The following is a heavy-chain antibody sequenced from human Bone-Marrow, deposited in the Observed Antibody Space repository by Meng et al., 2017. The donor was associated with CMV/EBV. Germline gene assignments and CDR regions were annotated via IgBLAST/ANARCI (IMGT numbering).Heavy chain of an antibody. J-gene: IGHJ4*02. Sequence: GESLKISCAASGFTFSSYSMNWVRQAPGKGLEWVSYISSSSSTIYYADSVKGRFTISRDNAKNSLYLQMNSLRAEDTAVYYCSPVVRPYWGPGNLVHGAS. CDR2: ISSSSSTI. CDR3: SPVVRPY. CDR1: GFTFSSYS. V-gene: IGHV3-48*04. D-gene: IGHD2-21*01.